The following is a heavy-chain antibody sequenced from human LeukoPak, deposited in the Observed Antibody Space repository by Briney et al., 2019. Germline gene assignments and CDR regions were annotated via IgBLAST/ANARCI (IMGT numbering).Heavy chain of an antibody. J-gene: IGHJ4*02. Sequence: SETLSLTCTVSGGSISSYYWSWIRRPPGKGLEWIGYIYYSGSTNYNPSLKSRVTISVDTSKNQFSLKLSSVTAADTAVYYCARAAVYSSGWYFDYWGQGTLVTVSS. CDR3: ARAAVYSSGWYFDY. CDR1: GGSISSYY. D-gene: IGHD6-19*01. CDR2: IYYSGST. V-gene: IGHV4-59*01.